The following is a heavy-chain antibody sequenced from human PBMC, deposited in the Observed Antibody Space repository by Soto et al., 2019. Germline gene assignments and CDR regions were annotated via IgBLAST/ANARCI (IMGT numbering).Heavy chain of an antibody. V-gene: IGHV3-72*01. Sequence: EVQLVESGGGLVQPEGSLRLSCAASGFTFSDHYMDWVRQAPGKGLEWVGRIKNKANNYTTEYDAPVKGRFIISRDDSNISVFLQINRRKTDATAVYYSTRGRLGSSSSSDYWGQGILVTVSS. J-gene: IGHJ4*02. D-gene: IGHD6-13*01. CDR3: TRGRLGSSSSSDY. CDR2: IKNKANNYTT. CDR1: GFTFSDHY.